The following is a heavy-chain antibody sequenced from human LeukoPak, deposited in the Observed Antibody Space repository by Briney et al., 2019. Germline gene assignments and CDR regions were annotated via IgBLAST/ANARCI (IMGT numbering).Heavy chain of an antibody. V-gene: IGHV3-30*18. J-gene: IGHJ4*02. CDR1: GFTFSSYG. CDR2: ISYDGSNK. Sequence: GGSLRLSCAASGFTFSSYGMHWVRQAPGKGLEWVAVISYDGSNKYYADSVKGRFTISRDNSKNTLYLQMNSLRAEDTAVYYCAKDFYYYDSSGYYESGYYFDYWGQGTLVTVSS. CDR3: AKDFYYYDSSGYYESGYYFDY. D-gene: IGHD3-22*01.